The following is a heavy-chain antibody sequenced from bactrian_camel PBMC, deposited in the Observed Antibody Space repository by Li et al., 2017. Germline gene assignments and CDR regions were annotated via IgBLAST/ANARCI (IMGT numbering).Heavy chain of an antibody. CDR1: GFTFSSSW. J-gene: IGHJ4*01. Sequence: QVQLVESGGGLVQPGGSLRLSCAASGFTFSSSWMYWVRQAPGKGLEWVSTITGGSMYYADSVKGRFTISRDNAKNTVLLQMNSLEPEDTAVYYCIYGGIWSLLYYWGQGTQVTVS. CDR3: IYGGIWSLLYY. D-gene: IGHD6*01. CDR2: ITGGSM. V-gene: IGHV3S1*01.